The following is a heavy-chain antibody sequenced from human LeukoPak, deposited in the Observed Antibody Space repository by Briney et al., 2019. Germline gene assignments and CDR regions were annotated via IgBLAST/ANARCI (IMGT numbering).Heavy chain of an antibody. V-gene: IGHV1-8*01. D-gene: IGHD3-3*01. CDR1: GYTFTSYD. Sequence: VASVNVSCKASGYTFTSYDINWVRQATGQGLEWMGWMNPNSGNTGYAQKFQGRVTMTRNTSISTAYMELSSLRSEDTAVYYCARGFGAKDDFDYWGQGTLVTVSS. CDR3: ARGFGAKDDFDY. J-gene: IGHJ4*02. CDR2: MNPNSGNT.